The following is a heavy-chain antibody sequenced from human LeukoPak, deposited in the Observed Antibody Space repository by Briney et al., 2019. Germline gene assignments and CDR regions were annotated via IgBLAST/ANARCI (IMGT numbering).Heavy chain of an antibody. CDR1: GFTFRDSA. CDR3: AKDAPIAHNGMDV. Sequence: GGSLRLSCVASGFTFRDSAMSWVRQAPGKGLEWVSLISFSGDNTYYTDSVKGRFTISRDNSKDTLYLQMNSLRAEDTAIYYCAKDAPIAHNGMDVWGQGTTVLVSS. J-gene: IGHJ6*02. V-gene: IGHV3-23*01. CDR2: ISFSGDNT.